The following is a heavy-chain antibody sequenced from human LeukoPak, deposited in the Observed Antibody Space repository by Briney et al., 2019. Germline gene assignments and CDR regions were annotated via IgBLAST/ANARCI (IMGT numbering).Heavy chain of an antibody. V-gene: IGHV1-69*13. CDR3: ASGIAARVGWGFDY. CDR1: GGTFSSYA. CDR2: IIPIFGTA. D-gene: IGHD6-6*01. J-gene: IGHJ4*02. Sequence: GASVKVSCKASGGTFSSYAISWVRQAPGQGLEWMGGIIPIFGTANYAQKFQGRVTITADESTSTAYMELSSLRSEDTAVYYCASGIAARVGWGFDYWGQGTLVTVSS.